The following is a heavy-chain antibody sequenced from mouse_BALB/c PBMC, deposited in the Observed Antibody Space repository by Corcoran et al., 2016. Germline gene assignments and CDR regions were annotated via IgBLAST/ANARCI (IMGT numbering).Heavy chain of an antibody. J-gene: IGHJ3*01. D-gene: IGHD1-1*01. Sequence: VQLPQSGPELVKRGASVKISCKTSGYTFTEYTMHRVKQSHGTSREWIGGINPNNGGTSYNQKFKGKATLTVDKSSSTAYMELRSLTSEDSAVDYCAALYGSSPAWFAYWGQGTLVTVSA. CDR2: INPNNGGT. CDR1: GYTFTEYT. CDR3: AALYGSSPAWFAY. V-gene: IGHV1-22*01.